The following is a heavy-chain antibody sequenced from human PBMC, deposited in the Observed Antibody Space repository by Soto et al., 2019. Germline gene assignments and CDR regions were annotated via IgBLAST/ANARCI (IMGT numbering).Heavy chain of an antibody. CDR2: IIIGSENT. CDR3: AAGPVSSDWYWRGQVNWFDP. Sequence: QRQLVQSGPEVKKPGTSVKVSCQASGFPFGSSAVQWVRQARGQRLEWIGWIIIGSENTKYAQKFQERVTITRDMSTSTSYLEVSSLTSEDTAVYYCAAGPVSSDWYWRGQVNWFDPWGQGTLVTVSS. CDR1: GFPFGSSA. V-gene: IGHV1-58*01. D-gene: IGHD6-19*01. J-gene: IGHJ5*02.